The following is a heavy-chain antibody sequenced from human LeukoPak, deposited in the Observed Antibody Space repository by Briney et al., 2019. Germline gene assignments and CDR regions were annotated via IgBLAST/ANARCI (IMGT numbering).Heavy chain of an antibody. V-gene: IGHV4-61*02. CDR2: IYTSGST. J-gene: IGHJ3*02. CDR1: GGSISSGSYY. D-gene: IGHD3-10*01. Sequence: PSETLSLTCTVSGGSISSGSYYWSWIRQPAGKGLEWIGRIYTSGSTNYNPSLKSRVTISLDTSKNQFSLKLSSVTAADTAVYCCARLIWFGSASDIWGQGTMVTVSS. CDR3: ARLIWFGSASDI.